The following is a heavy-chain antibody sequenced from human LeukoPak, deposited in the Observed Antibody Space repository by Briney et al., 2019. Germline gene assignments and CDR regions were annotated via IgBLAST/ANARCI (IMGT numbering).Heavy chain of an antibody. Sequence: SETLSLTCAVYGGSFSAYYWSWIRQPPGKGLEWIGEINHSGSTNYNPSLKSRVTISVDTSKNQFSLKLSSVTAADTAVYYCARGDMRNWGQGTLVTVSS. J-gene: IGHJ4*02. CDR2: INHSGST. CDR3: ARGDMRN. CDR1: GGSFSAYY. V-gene: IGHV4-34*01. D-gene: IGHD3-9*01.